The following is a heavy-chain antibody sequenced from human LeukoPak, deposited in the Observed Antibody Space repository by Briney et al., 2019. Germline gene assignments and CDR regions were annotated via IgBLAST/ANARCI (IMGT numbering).Heavy chain of an antibody. CDR3: ARENWTNDF. Sequence: GGSLRLSCAASGFTFSSYGMHWVRQAPGKGLEWVAVIWYDGSNKYYADSVKGRFTISRDNAINSVFLQMNSLRAEDTAVYYCARENWTNDFWGQGTLVTVSS. CDR1: GFTFSSYG. D-gene: IGHD1/OR15-1a*01. V-gene: IGHV3-33*01. J-gene: IGHJ4*02. CDR2: IWYDGSNK.